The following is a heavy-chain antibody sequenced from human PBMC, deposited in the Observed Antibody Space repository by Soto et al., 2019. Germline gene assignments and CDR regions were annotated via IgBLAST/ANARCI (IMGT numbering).Heavy chain of an antibody. V-gene: IGHV4-4*02. CDR2: IYHSGST. CDR3: AGVAGVVTAGGYFDY. D-gene: IGHD6-13*01. CDR1: SGSIGSSNW. J-gene: IGHJ4*02. Sequence: QVQLQESGPGLVKPSGTLSLTCAVSSGSIGSSNWWSWVRQPPGKGLEWIGEIYHSGSTNYNPSLKSRVTISVDKSKNQFSLKLSSVTAADTAVYYCAGVAGVVTAGGYFDYWGQGTLVTVSS.